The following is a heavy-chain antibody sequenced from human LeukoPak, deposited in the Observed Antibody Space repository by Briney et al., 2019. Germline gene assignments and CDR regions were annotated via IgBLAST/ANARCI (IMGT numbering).Heavy chain of an antibody. CDR2: IRNKANSYTT. Sequence: GGSLRLSCAASGFTFIDHYMDWVRQAPGKGLELIGRIRNKANSYTTEYAASVKGRFTVSRDDSKNSLFLQMNSLESEDTAVYYCARRNSVTQGLDNWGQGTLVTVSS. V-gene: IGHV3-72*01. CDR1: GFTFIDHY. J-gene: IGHJ4*02. D-gene: IGHD5/OR15-5a*01. CDR3: ARRNSVTQGLDN.